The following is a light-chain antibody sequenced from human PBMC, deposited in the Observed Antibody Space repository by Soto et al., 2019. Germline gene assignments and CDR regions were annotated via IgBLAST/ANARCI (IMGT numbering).Light chain of an antibody. J-gene: IGLJ7*01. CDR1: SSNIGAGYD. V-gene: IGLV1-40*01. CDR2: GNN. CDR3: QSYDSTLSGSV. Sequence: QSVLTQPPSVSGAPGQRITISCTGSSSNIGAGYDVHWYQQLPGTAPKLLIYGNNNRPSGVPDRFSGSKSGTSASLAITGLQSDDDADYYCQSYDSTLSGSVFGGGTQLPVL.